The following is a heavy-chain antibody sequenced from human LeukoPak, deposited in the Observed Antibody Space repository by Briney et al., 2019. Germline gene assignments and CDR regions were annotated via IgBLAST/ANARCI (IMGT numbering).Heavy chain of an antibody. CDR1: GFTVSSNY. CDR3: ARDDLTNGYNGNF. CDR2: IYSGGST. D-gene: IGHD5-24*01. V-gene: IGHV3-53*01. J-gene: IGHJ4*02. Sequence: GGSLRLSCAASGFTVSSNYMTWVRQAPGKGLEWVSVIYSGGSTYYAQSVKGRFTISRDNAKNSLHLQMNSLRVDDTAVYYCARDDLTNGYNGNFWGQGTLVTVSS.